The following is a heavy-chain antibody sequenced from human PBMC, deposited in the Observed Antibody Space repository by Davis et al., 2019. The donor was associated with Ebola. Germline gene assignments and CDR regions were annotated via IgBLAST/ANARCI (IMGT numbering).Heavy chain of an antibody. CDR1: GLTFSSLG. D-gene: IGHD3-3*01. Sequence: GESLKISCAASGLTFSSLGMSWVRQAPGKGLEWVATIKQDGSEKYYVDSVKGRFTISRDNAKNSLYLQMNSLRAGDTAVYYCARGTIFGHFDYWGQGTLVTVPS. V-gene: IGHV3-7*01. CDR3: ARGTIFGHFDY. CDR2: IKQDGSEK. J-gene: IGHJ4*02.